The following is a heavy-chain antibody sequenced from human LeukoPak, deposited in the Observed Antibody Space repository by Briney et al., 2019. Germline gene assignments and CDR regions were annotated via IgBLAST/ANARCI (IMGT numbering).Heavy chain of an antibody. CDR3: ARPPSYYYDSSGDDDAFDI. V-gene: IGHV1-18*01. CDR2: ISAYNGNT. CDR1: GYTFTSYG. Sequence: RASVKVSCKASGYTFTSYGISWVRQAPGQGLEWMGWISAYNGNTNYAQKLQGRVTMTTDTSTSTAYMELRSLRSDDTAVYYCARPPSYYYDSSGDDDAFDIWGQGTMVTVSS. J-gene: IGHJ3*02. D-gene: IGHD3-22*01.